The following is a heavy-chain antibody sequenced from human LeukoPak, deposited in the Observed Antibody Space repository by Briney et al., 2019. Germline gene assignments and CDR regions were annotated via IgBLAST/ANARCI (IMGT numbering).Heavy chain of an antibody. D-gene: IGHD3-9*01. V-gene: IGHV3-23*01. J-gene: IGHJ4*02. Sequence: GGSLRLSCAASGFTFSGYAMSWVRQARGKGLEWVSAITTSGDNAYYVDSVKGRFTMSRDNSKNTLYLQMNSLGADDTAVYYCARDHDNFFDYWGQGTLVSVST. CDR1: GFTFSGYA. CDR3: ARDHDNFFDY. CDR2: ITTSGDNA.